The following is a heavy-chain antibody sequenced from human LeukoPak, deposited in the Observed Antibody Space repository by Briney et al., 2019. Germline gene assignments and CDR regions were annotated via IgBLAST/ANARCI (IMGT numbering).Heavy chain of an antibody. J-gene: IGHJ6*02. CDR1: GFTFSSYE. CDR3: AGAFEWFGGCLDV. Sequence: GGSLRLSCATSGFTFSSYEMNWVRQAPGKGLEWVSYISSSGSTMYYADSVKGRFTISRDNSKNTLYLQMNSLRAEDTAVYYCAGAFEWFGGCLDVWGQGTTVTVSS. V-gene: IGHV3-48*03. D-gene: IGHD3-10*01. CDR2: ISSSGSTM.